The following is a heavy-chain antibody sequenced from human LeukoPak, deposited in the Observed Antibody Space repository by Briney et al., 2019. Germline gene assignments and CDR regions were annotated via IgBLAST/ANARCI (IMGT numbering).Heavy chain of an antibody. CDR3: ASKGGGSCSSSHCQGAFDF. D-gene: IGHD2-2*01. CDR2: INPNSGDT. J-gene: IGHJ3*01. CDR1: GYTFTAYY. V-gene: IGHV1-2*02. Sequence: ASVKVSCKPSGYTFTAYYMHLVRQAPGQGPEWMGWINPNSGDTKYAQNFQDRVTMTWDTSVSTAYMELSSLTSDDTAVYYCASKGGGSCSSSHCQGAFDFWGQGSMVTVSS.